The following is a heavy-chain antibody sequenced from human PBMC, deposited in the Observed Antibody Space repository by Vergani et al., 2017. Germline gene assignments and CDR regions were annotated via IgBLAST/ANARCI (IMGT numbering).Heavy chain of an antibody. CDR3: AKANPRNSGYDYLYYYHAMDV. D-gene: IGHD5-12*01. Sequence: EVHLLDSGGDLVQPGGSLRLSCAASGFTFNHYAMNWVRQAPGKGLEWVSGSSGSGVSTYDAGSVKGRFTMSRDSSKNTLYLQMNSLSAGDTAVYYCAKANPRNSGYDYLYYYHAMDVWGQGTTVTVSS. CDR2: SSGSGVST. J-gene: IGHJ6*02. V-gene: IGHV3-23*01. CDR1: GFTFNHYA.